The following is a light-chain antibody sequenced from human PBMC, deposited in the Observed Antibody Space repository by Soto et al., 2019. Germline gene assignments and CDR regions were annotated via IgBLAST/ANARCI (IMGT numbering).Light chain of an antibody. J-gene: IGLJ1*01. CDR3: QVWDTDSDSGV. Sequence: QSVLTQPPSVSGAPGQRVTLSCTGNSSNLGAGYDVHWYQQLPGAAPKLVIFGNRNRPSGVPERFSGSNSRNTATLTISRVEAGDEADYYCQVWDTDSDSGVFGTGTKVTVL. CDR1: SSNLGAGYD. CDR2: GNR. V-gene: IGLV1-40*01.